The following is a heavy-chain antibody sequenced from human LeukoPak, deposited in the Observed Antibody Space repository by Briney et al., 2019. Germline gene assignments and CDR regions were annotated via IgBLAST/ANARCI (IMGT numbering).Heavy chain of an antibody. D-gene: IGHD3-3*01. CDR2: TYSAGST. CDR3: ARVRTDYDFWSGYRYYYYYMDV. V-gene: IGHV3-53*01. CDR1: GFTVSSNF. Sequence: PGGSLTLSCAASGFTVSSNFMSWVRQAPGKGLEWVSITYSAGSTYYSDSVKGRSTISRDNSKNTLDLQMNCLRVEDTAVYYCARVRTDYDFWSGYRYYYYYMDVWGKGTKVTVSS. J-gene: IGHJ6*03.